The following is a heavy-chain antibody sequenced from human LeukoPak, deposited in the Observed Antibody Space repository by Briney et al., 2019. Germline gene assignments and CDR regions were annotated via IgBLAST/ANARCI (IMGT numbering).Heavy chain of an antibody. V-gene: IGHV3-66*01. D-gene: IGHD5-18*01. CDR3: AREPKTYSYGSFSY. Sequence: GGSLRLSCAASGFTVSSNYMSWVRQAPGKGLEWVSVICSGGSTYYADSVKGRFTISRDNSKNTLYLQMNSLRAEDTAVYYCAREPKTYSYGSFSYWGQGTLVTVSS. J-gene: IGHJ4*02. CDR1: GFTVSSNY. CDR2: ICSGGST.